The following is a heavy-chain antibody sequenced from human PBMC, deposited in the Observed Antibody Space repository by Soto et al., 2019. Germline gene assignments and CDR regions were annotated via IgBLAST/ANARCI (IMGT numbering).Heavy chain of an antibody. Sequence: GALVKVSCKASGYTFTGYYMHWVRQAPGQGLEWMGWINPNSGGTNYAQKFQGSVTMTRDTSISTAYMELSRLRSDDTAVYYCARGDGSSSNHDAFDIWGQGTMVTV. J-gene: IGHJ3*02. CDR3: ARGDGSSSNHDAFDI. CDR2: INPNSGGT. V-gene: IGHV1-2*02. D-gene: IGHD6-6*01. CDR1: GYTFTGYY.